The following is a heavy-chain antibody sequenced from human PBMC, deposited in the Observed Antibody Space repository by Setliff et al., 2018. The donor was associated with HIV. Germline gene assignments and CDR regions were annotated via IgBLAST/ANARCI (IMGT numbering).Heavy chain of an antibody. V-gene: IGHV4-39*01. Sequence: LSLPFPFSCFSASNSRYYWAWIRQPPGKGLEYIGSIHYNEKTYYNPSLKSRVTISIDTSKNQFSLNLTSVTAADTAVYYCASRVYYYDSNNFLREEGFDPWGQGTLVTVSS. CDR2: IHYNEKT. CDR1: CFSASNSRYY. D-gene: IGHD3-22*01. CDR3: ASRVYYYDSNNFLREEGFDP. J-gene: IGHJ5*02.